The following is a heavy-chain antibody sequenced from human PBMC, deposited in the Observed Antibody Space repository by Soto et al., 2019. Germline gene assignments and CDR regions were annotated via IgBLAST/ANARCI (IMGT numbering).Heavy chain of an antibody. CDR3: ARLSGDLGRETTLDY. V-gene: IGHV3-23*01. CDR2: VRGGGSRT. CDR1: GFTFSSYA. D-gene: IGHD7-27*01. Sequence: EVQLLESGGGLVQPGGSLRLSCAASGFTFSSYALTWVRQAPGKGLKWVSCVRGGGSRTIHADSVKGRFTISRDNSKDKLYLQSICRRAEDTGLYHCARLSGDLGRETTLDYWGQRSRVSVCS. J-gene: IGHJ4*02.